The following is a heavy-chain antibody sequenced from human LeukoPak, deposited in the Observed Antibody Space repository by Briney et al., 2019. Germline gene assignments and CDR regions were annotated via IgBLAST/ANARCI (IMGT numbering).Heavy chain of an antibody. J-gene: IGHJ5*02. V-gene: IGHV1-18*01. D-gene: IGHD2-2*01. CDR1: GYTFNTYG. Sequence: ASLKVSCKASGYTFNTYGITWVRQAPGHGLEWIGRISSYNGNTNYAAKVQGRITVTKDTSANTAYLELRSLRSDDTAVYYCARIACSSSSCTYSGRRRLRGGSLDPWGEGTLVTVSS. CDR3: ARIACSSSSCTYSGRRRLRGGSLDP. CDR2: ISSYNGNT.